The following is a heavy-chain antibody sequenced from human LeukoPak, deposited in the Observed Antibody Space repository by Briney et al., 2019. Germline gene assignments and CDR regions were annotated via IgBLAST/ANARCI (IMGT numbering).Heavy chain of an antibody. J-gene: IGHJ3*02. CDR1: GGSITSGGYY. V-gene: IGHV4-31*03. D-gene: IGHD5-12*01. Sequence: SETLSLTCTVSGGSITSGGYYWSWIRQHPGKGLEWIGYIYYSESTYYNPSLKSRVTISVDTSKNQFSLKLSSVTAADTAVYYCARAPVRMVATVVDAFDIWGQGTMVTVSS. CDR2: IYYSEST. CDR3: ARAPVRMVATVVDAFDI.